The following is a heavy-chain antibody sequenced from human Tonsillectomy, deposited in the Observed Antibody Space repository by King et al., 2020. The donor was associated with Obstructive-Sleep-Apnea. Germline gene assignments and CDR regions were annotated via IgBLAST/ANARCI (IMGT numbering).Heavy chain of an antibody. CDR3: ATDKSTLTKYNYYGMDV. V-gene: IGHV1-24*01. J-gene: IGHJ6*02. CDR2: FDSEDGEI. Sequence: VQLVQSGAEVKKPGASVKVSCKVSGHSLSELSINWVRQAPGKGLEWMGGFDSEDGEIIDEQKVQGRVIMTEDTSTDTAYMELSSLSSDDTGVYDCATDKSTLTKYNYYGMDVWGRGTTVIVSS. D-gene: IGHD1-1*01. CDR1: GHSLSELS.